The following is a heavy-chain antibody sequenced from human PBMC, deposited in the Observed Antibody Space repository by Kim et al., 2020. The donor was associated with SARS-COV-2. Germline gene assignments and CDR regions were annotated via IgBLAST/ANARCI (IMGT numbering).Heavy chain of an antibody. J-gene: IGHJ4*02. CDR3: AKGDCSSTSCHTTDY. D-gene: IGHD2-2*02. CDR2: ISGSGGSI. Sequence: GGSLRLSCAASGFTFSSYAMRWVRQAPGKGLEWVSTISGSGGSIYYADSVKGRFTISRDNSKNTLYLQMNSLRAEDTAVYYSAKGDCSSTSCHTTDYWGRGTLVTVSS. CDR1: GFTFSSYA. V-gene: IGHV3-23*01.